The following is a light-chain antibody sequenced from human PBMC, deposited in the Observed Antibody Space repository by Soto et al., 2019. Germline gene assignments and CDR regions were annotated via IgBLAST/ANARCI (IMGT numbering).Light chain of an antibody. CDR1: QYINTR. Sequence: IVLTQSPAPLSSFPGGRGTLPCRASQYINTRLAWYQHRPGQAPRLLIYQTSIRAAGIPARFSASGTGTDFTLTISDVQPEDFAVYYCHQRQSWPRTFGQGTKVDIK. J-gene: IGKJ1*01. CDR3: HQRQSWPRT. CDR2: QTS. V-gene: IGKV3-11*01.